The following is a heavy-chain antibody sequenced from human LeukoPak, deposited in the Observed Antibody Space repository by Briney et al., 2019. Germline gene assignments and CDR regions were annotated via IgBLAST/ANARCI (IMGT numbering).Heavy chain of an antibody. CDR1: GYTFTGHY. D-gene: IGHD3-22*01. J-gene: IGHJ4*02. Sequence: GASVKVSCKASGYTFTGHYMHWVRQAPGQGLEWMGIINPSGGSTSYAQKFQGRVTMTRDTSTSTVYMELSSLRSEDTAVYYCARRGSSGYYLQWGQGTLVTVSS. V-gene: IGHV1-46*01. CDR3: ARRGSSGYYLQ. CDR2: INPSGGST.